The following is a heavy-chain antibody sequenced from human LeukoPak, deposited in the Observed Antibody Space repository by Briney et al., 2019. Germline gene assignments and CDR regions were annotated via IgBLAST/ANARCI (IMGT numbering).Heavy chain of an antibody. D-gene: IGHD6-19*01. CDR2: IFYNGIT. J-gene: IGHJ4*02. Sequence: SETLSLTCTVSGDSVSSTTSYWTWIRQPPGQGLEYIGSIFYNGITSYNPSLKSRVTMSVDTSKNQFSLKLNSVTAADTAVYFCARQLAGLFFNSWGQGTLVAVSS. CDR1: GDSVSSTTSY. V-gene: IGHV4-39*01. CDR3: ARQLAGLFFNS.